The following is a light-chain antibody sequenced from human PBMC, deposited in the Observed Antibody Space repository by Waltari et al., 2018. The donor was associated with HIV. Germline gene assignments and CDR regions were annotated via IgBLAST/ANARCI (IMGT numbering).Light chain of an antibody. CDR2: DVS. CDR3: SSYTSSNTLPYV. CDR1: SRDVGGYNY. J-gene: IGLJ1*01. V-gene: IGLV2-14*03. Sequence: QSALTQPASVSGSPGQSITISCTGTSRDVGGYNYVSWYQQHPGKAPKLMIYDVSNLPSGVSHRFSGSKAGNTASLTSSGLQAEDEADYYCSSYTSSNTLPYVFGTGTKVTVL.